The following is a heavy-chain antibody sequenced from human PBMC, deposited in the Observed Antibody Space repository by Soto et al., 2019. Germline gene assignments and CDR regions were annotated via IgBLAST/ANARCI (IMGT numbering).Heavy chain of an antibody. J-gene: IGHJ4*02. CDR1: GGSISSGDYY. Sequence: PSETLSLTCTVSGGSISSGDYYWSWIRQPPGKGLEWIGYIYYSGSTYYNPSLKSRVTISVDASKNQFSLKLSSVTAADTAVYYCARTAMGISYFDYWGQGTLVTVS. CDR3: ARTAMGISYFDY. CDR2: IYYSGST. D-gene: IGHD5-18*01. V-gene: IGHV4-30-4*01.